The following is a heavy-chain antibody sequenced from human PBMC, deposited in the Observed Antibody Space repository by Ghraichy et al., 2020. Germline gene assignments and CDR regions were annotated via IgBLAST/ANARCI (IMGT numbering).Heavy chain of an antibody. V-gene: IGHV4-59*01. J-gene: IGHJ4*02. CDR1: GASISSYY. D-gene: IGHD3-9*01. CDR3: ARGHNLTGYHNFDY. Sequence: SETLSLTCTVSGASISSYYWSWIRQPPGKGLEWIGYIYYSGSTNYNPSLKSRVTISVDTSKNQFSLKLYSVTAADTAVYYCARGHNLTGYHNFDYWGQGTLVTVSS. CDR2: IYYSGST.